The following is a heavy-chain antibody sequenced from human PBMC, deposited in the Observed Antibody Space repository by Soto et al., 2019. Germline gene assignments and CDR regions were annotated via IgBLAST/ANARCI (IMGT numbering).Heavy chain of an antibody. CDR1: GGSISPFY. CDR2: HYYSGNT. Sequence: PSETLSLTCTVSGGSISPFYWSWVREPPGKGLEWMGYHYYSGNTNYNPSLKSRVTISVDASKNQVSLRLTSVTAADTAVYYSARVGGVAARTFDYWPQGTVVTASS. V-gene: IGHV4-59*01. J-gene: IGHJ4*02. D-gene: IGHD3-16*01. CDR3: ARVGGVAARTFDY.